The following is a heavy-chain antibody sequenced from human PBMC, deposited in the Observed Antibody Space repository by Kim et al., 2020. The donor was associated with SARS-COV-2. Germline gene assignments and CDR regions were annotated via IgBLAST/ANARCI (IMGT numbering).Heavy chain of an antibody. CDR1: GFTVSSNY. D-gene: IGHD2-2*01. V-gene: IGHV3-53*04. CDR3: AKSSTSFDAYYYYYYGMDV. CDR2: IYSGGST. Sequence: GGSLRLSCAASGFTVSSNYMSWVRQAPGKGLEWVSVIYSGGSTYYADSVKGRFTISRHNSKNTLYLQMNSLRAGDTAVYYCAKSSTSFDAYYYYYYGMDVWGQGTTVSVSS. J-gene: IGHJ6*02.